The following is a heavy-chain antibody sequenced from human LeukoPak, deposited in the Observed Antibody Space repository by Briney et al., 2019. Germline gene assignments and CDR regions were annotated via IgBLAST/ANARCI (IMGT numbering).Heavy chain of an antibody. D-gene: IGHD5-18*01. V-gene: IGHV4-4*02. J-gene: IGHJ3*01. CDR2: IYHSGST. CDR3: ARMTRGYGAFDV. Sequence: PSETLSLTCAVSGGSISSSNWWSWVRQPPGKGLEWIGEIYHSGSTNYNPSLKSRVTISVDTSKNQFSLKLSSVTAADTAVYYCARMTRGYGAFDVWGQGTMVTVSS. CDR1: GGSISSSNW.